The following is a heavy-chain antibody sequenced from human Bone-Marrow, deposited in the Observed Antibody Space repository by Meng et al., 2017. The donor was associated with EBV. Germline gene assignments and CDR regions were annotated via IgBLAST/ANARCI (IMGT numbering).Heavy chain of an antibody. V-gene: IGHV3-11*01. J-gene: IGHJ4*02. CDR3: ATTDPLRSDY. Sequence: QWPLVASGGVLVKPGGSPRLSCAASGFSFSDYYISWIRPAPGKGLEWVSYISSSRSTIYYADSVKGRFTIPRDNDKNSLYLQMNSLRADDTAVYYCATTDPLRSDYWGQGTLVTVSS. CDR2: ISSSRSTI. CDR1: GFSFSDYY.